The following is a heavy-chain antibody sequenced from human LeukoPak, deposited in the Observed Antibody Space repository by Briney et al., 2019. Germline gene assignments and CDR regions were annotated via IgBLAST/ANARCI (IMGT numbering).Heavy chain of an antibody. D-gene: IGHD2-15*01. V-gene: IGHV3-23*01. J-gene: IGHJ4*02. Sequence: GGSLRLSCAASGFTFSSYAMSWVRQAPGKGLEWVSAISDSGGSTYYADSVKGRFTISRDNSKNTLYLQMNSLRTEDTAVYYCAKDLESCSGGRCYTYYFDYWGQGTLVTVSS. CDR2: ISDSGGST. CDR1: GFTFSSYA. CDR3: AKDLESCSGGRCYTYYFDY.